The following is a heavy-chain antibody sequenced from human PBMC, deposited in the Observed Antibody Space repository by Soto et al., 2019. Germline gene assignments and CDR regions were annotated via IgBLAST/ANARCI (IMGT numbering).Heavy chain of an antibody. CDR3: VRTSSY. V-gene: IGHV3-53*01. J-gene: IGHJ4*02. CDR2: LYGGGTT. CDR1: GFAVXXXX. D-gene: IGHD2-2*01. Sequence: QPGGSLRLSCAXXGFAVXXXXXXXVRQAPGKGLEWVSVLYGGGTTHYSDSVKGRFTISRDNSKNTVFLQMNSLRAEDTAVYYCVRTSSYWGQGTRVIVSS.